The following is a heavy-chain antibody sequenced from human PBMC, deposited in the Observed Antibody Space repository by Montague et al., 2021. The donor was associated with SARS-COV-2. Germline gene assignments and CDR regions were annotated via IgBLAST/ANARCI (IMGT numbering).Heavy chain of an antibody. CDR3: ARDGYSSGWNGLHWFDP. CDR2: IYTSGST. CDR1: IGSISSGSYY. Sequence: TLSLTCTVSIGSISSGSYYWSWIRQPAGKGLEWIGRIYTSGSTNYNPSLKSRVTISVDTPKNQFSLKLSFVTAADTAVYYCARDGYSSGWNGLHWFDPWGQGTLVTVSS. D-gene: IGHD6-25*01. J-gene: IGHJ5*02. V-gene: IGHV4-61*02.